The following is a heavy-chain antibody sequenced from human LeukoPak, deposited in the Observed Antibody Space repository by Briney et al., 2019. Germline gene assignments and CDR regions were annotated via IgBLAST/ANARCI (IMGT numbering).Heavy chain of an antibody. V-gene: IGHV3-53*01. Sequence: PGGSLRLSCAVSGFIFSSYTMSWVRQAPGKGLEWVSVIYSGGSTYYADSVKGRFTISRDNSKNTLYLQMNSLRAEDTAVYYCARVRETAKGDGMDVWGQGTTVTVSS. CDR2: IYSGGST. J-gene: IGHJ6*02. D-gene: IGHD5-18*01. CDR3: ARVRETAKGDGMDV. CDR1: GFIFSSYT.